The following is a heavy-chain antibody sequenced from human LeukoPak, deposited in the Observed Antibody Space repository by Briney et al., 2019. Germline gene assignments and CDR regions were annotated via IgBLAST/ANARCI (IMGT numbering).Heavy chain of an antibody. V-gene: IGHV4-34*01. CDR2: INHSGST. CDR3: ARDPLSTNDFDI. Sequence: SETLSLTCAVYGGSFSGYYWSWIRQPPGKGLEWIGEINHSGSTNYNPSLKSRVTISVDTSKNQFSLKLSSVTATDTAMYFCARDPLSTNDFDIWGQGTMVTVSS. CDR1: GGSFSGYY. D-gene: IGHD1-1*01. J-gene: IGHJ3*02.